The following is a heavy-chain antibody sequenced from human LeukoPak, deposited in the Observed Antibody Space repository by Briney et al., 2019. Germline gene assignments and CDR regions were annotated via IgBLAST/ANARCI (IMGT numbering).Heavy chain of an antibody. CDR2: IYHSGST. J-gene: IGHJ4*02. D-gene: IGHD1-26*01. V-gene: IGHV4-30-2*01. CDR1: GGSISSGGYY. CDR3: ARGSIVGAIYFDY. Sequence: SETLSLTCTVSGGSISSGGYYWSWIRQPPGKGLEWIGYIYHSGSTYYNPSLKSRVTISVDRSKNQFSLKLSSVTAADTAVYYCARGSIVGAIYFDYWGQGTLVTVSS.